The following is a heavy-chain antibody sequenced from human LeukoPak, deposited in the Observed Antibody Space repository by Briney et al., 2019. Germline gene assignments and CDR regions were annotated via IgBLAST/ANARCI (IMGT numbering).Heavy chain of an antibody. CDR2: IYPGDSDT. D-gene: IGHD1-14*01. CDR3: ARLHYRNTNYYFDY. J-gene: IGHJ4*02. CDR1: GYTFISYS. V-gene: IGHV5-51*01. Sequence: GESLKISCKGSGYTFISYSIGWVGQMPGKGLEGVGIIYPGDSDTTYSPSFQGQVSISADKSISTAYVQWSSLKASDTAMYYCARLHYRNTNYYFDYWGQGTLVTVSS.